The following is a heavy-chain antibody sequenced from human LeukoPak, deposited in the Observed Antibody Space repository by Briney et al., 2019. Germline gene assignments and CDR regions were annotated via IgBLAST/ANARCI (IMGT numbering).Heavy chain of an antibody. Sequence: ASVKVSCKASGYTFTTYDINWVRQATGQGLEWMGWMNPNSGNTGYAQKFQGRVTMTRNTSTSTAYMELSSLRSEDTAVYYCARGPNKSDGGNSGSAWFDPWGQGTLVTVSS. CDR1: GYTFTTYD. CDR2: MNPNSGNT. CDR3: ARGPNKSDGGNSGSAWFDP. D-gene: IGHD4-23*01. V-gene: IGHV1-8*01. J-gene: IGHJ5*02.